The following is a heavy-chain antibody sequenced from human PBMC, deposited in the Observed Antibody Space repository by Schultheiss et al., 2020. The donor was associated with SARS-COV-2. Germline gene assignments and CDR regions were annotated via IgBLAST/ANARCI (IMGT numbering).Heavy chain of an antibody. V-gene: IGHV3-23*01. D-gene: IGHD2-15*01. Sequence: GGSLRLSCAASGFTFSSYAMSWVRQAPGKGLEWVSSISGSGGRTYYADSVKGRFTISRDNSKNTLYLQMNSLRADDTAVYYCAKDSMSYCDYWGQGTLVTVSS. CDR1: GFTFSSYA. CDR3: AKDSMSYCDY. CDR2: ISGSGGRT. J-gene: IGHJ4*02.